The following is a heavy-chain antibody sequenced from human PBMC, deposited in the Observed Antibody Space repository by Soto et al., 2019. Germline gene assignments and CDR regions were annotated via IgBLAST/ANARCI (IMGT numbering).Heavy chain of an antibody. Sequence: QVQLVQSGAEVKKPGSSVKVSCKASGGTFSSYAISWVRQAPGQGLEWMGGIIPIFGTANYAQKLQGRVKITADEATSTAYMVLSSLRSEDTAVYYCTRSMAAPDYYCSGFLEGMPVWGQGATVTVS. CDR3: TRSMAAPDYYCSGFLEGMPV. CDR2: IIPIFGTA. CDR1: GGTFSSYA. V-gene: IGHV1-69*01. D-gene: IGHD3-10*01. J-gene: IGHJ6*02.